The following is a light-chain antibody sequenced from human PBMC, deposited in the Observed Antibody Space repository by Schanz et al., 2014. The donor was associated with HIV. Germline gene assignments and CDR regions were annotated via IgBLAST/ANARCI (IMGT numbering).Light chain of an antibody. CDR3: TLSSTNTGV. V-gene: IGLV2-14*01. J-gene: IGLJ3*02. Sequence: QSALTQPASVSGSPGQSITISCTGVSSDVVGDNYVSWYQQHPGRAPKLIIYDVSDRPSGVSDRFSGSKSGDTASLTISGLQAEDEAEYFCTLSSTNTGVFGGGTKLTVL. CDR2: DVS. CDR1: SSDVVGDNY.